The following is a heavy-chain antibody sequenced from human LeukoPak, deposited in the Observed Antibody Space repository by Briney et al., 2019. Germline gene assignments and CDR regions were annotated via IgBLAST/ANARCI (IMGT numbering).Heavy chain of an antibody. CDR1: GGSISSYY. CDR2: IYGSGST. Sequence: SETLSLTCTVSGGSISSYYWSWMRQPPGKGLEWIGYIYGSGSTNYNPSLKSRVTVSVGTSKNHYSLKLSSVTATDTAVYYCARDQTYSGSGIYTYFDYWGQGILVTVSS. D-gene: IGHD3-10*01. J-gene: IGHJ4*02. V-gene: IGHV4-4*08. CDR3: ARDQTYSGSGIYTYFDY.